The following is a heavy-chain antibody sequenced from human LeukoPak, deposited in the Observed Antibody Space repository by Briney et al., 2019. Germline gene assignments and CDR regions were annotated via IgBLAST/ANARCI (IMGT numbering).Heavy chain of an antibody. CDR1: GITLSNYG. CDR2: MSGGGGGT. CDR3: AKRGVVIRVILVGFCKEACYFDS. J-gene: IGHJ4*02. D-gene: IGHD3-22*01. V-gene: IGHV3-23*01. Sequence: GGSLRLSCAVSGITLSNYGMSWVRKRPGKGLEWVAGMSGGGGGTNYADSVQGRFTVYRDNSTNTLYLQMKSLRAEDTAVYFCAKRGVVIRVILVGFCKEACYFDSWGQGALVTVSS.